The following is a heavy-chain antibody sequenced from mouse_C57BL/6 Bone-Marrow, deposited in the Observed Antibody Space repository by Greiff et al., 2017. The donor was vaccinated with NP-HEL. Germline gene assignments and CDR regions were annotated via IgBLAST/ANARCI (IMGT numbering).Heavy chain of an antibody. CDR1: GYTFTDYN. V-gene: IGHV1-18*01. D-gene: IGHD1-1*01. Sequence: VQLKQPGPELVKPGASVKIPCKASGYTFTDYNMDWVKQSHGKSLEWIGDINPNNGGTIYNQKFKGKATLTVDKSSSTAYMELRSLTSEDTAVYYCARERYYGSSLYYFDYWGQGTTLTVSS. CDR3: ARERYYGSSLYYFDY. CDR2: INPNNGGT. J-gene: IGHJ2*01.